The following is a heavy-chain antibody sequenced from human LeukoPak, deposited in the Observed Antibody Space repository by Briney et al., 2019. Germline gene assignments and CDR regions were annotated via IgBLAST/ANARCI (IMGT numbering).Heavy chain of an antibody. CDR1: GGTFSSYA. Sequence: PVKLSCKAYGGTFSSYAISWARQAPGQGLEWMGGIIPIFGTANYAQKFQGRVTITTDESTSTAYMELSSLRSEDTAVYYCARGGSYGRGRFDYWGQGTLVTVSS. CDR2: IIPIFGTA. D-gene: IGHD1-26*01. V-gene: IGHV1-69*05. J-gene: IGHJ4*02. CDR3: ARGGSYGRGRFDY.